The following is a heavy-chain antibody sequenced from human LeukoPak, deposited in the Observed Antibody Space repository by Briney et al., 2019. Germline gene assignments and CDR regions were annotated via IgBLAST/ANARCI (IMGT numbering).Heavy chain of an antibody. V-gene: IGHV4-4*07. CDR3: ARAGGLLWFGELYPGFDY. Sequence: PSETLSLTCAVSGGSISSYYWSWIRQPAGKGLEWIGRIYTSGSTNYNPSLKNRVTMSVDTSKNQFSLKLSSVTAADTAVYYCARAGGLLWFGELYPGFDYWGQGTLVTVSS. CDR1: GGSISSYY. J-gene: IGHJ4*02. CDR2: IYTSGST. D-gene: IGHD3-10*01.